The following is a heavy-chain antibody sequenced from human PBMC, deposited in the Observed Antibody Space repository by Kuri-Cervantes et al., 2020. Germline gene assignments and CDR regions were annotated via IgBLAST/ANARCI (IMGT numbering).Heavy chain of an antibody. J-gene: IGHJ4*02. Sequence: GESLKISCAASGFTFDDYGMSWVRQAPGKGLEWVAAIQSDGSKTYYLDSVKGRFTISRDNSKNTVYLQMISLRDGDSGTYYCATGVALGEFYWGQGTLVTVSS. D-gene: IGHD2-21*01. V-gene: IGHV3-30*03. CDR2: IQSDGSKT. CDR1: GFTFDDYG. CDR3: ATGVALGEFY.